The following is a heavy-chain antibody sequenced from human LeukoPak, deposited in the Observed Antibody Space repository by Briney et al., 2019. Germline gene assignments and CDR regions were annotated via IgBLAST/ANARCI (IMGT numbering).Heavy chain of an antibody. J-gene: IGHJ6*03. CDR2: IIPIFGTA. CDR1: GGTFSSYA. D-gene: IGHD3-10*01. V-gene: IGHV1-69*05. Sequence: ASVKVSCKASGGTFSSYAISWVRQAPGQGLEWMGGIIPIFGTANYAQKFQGRVTITTDESTSTAYMELSSLRSEDTAVYYCARAGPHYYGSGERSYYYYMDVWGKGTTVTVSS. CDR3: ARAGPHYYGSGERSYYYYMDV.